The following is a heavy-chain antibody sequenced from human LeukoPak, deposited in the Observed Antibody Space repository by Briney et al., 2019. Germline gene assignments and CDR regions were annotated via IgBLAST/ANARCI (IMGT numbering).Heavy chain of an antibody. CDR3: ARQGGRGYSYGFIDH. V-gene: IGHV4-39*01. D-gene: IGHD5-18*01. CDR1: GGYISSSSYY. J-gene: IGHJ4*02. CDR2: IYYSGST. Sequence: SETLSLTCTVSGGYISSSSYYWGWIRQPPGKGLEWIGSIYYSGSTYYNPSLKSRVTISVDTSKNQFSLKLSSVTAADTAVYYCARQGGRGYSYGFIDHWGKGTLVTVSS.